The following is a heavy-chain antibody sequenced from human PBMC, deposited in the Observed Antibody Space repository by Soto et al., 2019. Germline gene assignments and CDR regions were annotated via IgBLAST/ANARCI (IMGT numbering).Heavy chain of an antibody. CDR2: ISYDGSNK. V-gene: IGHV3-30*18. CDR3: AKETSGVTALGN. Sequence: QVQLVESGGGVVQPGRSLRLSCAASGFTFSSYGMHWVRQAPGKVLEWVALISYDGSNKYYADSVKGRFTISRDNSKNTLYLQMNSLRAEDTAVYYCAKETSGVTALGNWGQGTLVTVSS. J-gene: IGHJ4*02. D-gene: IGHD2-21*02. CDR1: GFTFSSYG.